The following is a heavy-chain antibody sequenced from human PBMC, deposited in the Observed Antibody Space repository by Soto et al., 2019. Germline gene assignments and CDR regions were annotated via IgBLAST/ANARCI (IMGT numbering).Heavy chain of an antibody. J-gene: IGHJ6*02. CDR2: INHSGST. V-gene: IGHV4-34*01. CDR3: ARGRDMDV. Sequence: SETLSLTCAVFGGSFSGYYWSWMRQPPGKGLEWIGEINHSGSTNYNASLKSRVTISVDTSKNQFSLKLSSVTAADTAVYFCARGRDMDVWGQGTTVTVSS. CDR1: GGSFSGYY.